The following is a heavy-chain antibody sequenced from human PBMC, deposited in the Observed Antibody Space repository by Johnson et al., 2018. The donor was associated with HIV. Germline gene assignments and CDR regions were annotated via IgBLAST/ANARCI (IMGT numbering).Heavy chain of an antibody. CDR2: LNGSGAST. Sequence: VQLVESGGGLVQPGGSLRLSCAASGFTFSSYAMSWVRQAPGKGLEWVPALNGSGASTYYQDSVSARFPISRDNSKNTLYLQMNSLRAEDTAVYYCAKVSIVVGTRGAFDIWGQGTMVTVSS. V-gene: IGHV3-23*04. CDR3: AKVSIVVGTRGAFDI. J-gene: IGHJ3*02. CDR1: GFTFSSYA. D-gene: IGHD3-22*01.